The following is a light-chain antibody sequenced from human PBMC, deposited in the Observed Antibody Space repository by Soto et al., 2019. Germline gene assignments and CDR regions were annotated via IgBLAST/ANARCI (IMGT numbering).Light chain of an antibody. Sequence: QSALTQPASVSGSPGQSITISCTGTSSEIGGYNYVSWYQQHPGKAPKLMIYEVSNRPSGVSNRFTGSKSGNTASLTISGLQAEDEADYYCSSYTSSNTYVFGTGTKLTVL. J-gene: IGLJ1*01. V-gene: IGLV2-14*01. CDR2: EVS. CDR3: SSYTSSNTYV. CDR1: SSEIGGYNY.